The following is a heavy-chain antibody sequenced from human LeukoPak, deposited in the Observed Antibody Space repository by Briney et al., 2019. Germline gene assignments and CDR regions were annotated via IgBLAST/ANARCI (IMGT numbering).Heavy chain of an antibody. J-gene: IGHJ4*02. CDR1: GFTFSSYA. D-gene: IGHD1-26*01. CDR3: AKDCASGSYYD. V-gene: IGHV3-23*01. Sequence: PGGSLRLSCAASGFTFSSYAMSWVRQAPGKGLEWVSAISGSGGSAYYADSVEGRFTISRDNSKNTLYLQMNSLRAEDTAVYYCAKDCASGSYYDWGQGTLVTVSS. CDR2: ISGSGGSA.